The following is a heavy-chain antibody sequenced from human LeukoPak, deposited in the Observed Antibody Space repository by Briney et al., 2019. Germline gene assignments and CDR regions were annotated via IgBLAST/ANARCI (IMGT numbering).Heavy chain of an antibody. D-gene: IGHD3-9*01. CDR2: ISSSGSTI. CDR1: GFTFSDYY. J-gene: IGHJ5*02. Sequence: GGSLRLSCAASGFTFSDYYMSWIRQAPGKGLEWVSYISSSGSTIYYADSVKGRFTISRDNAKNSLYLQMNSLRAEDTAVYYCARIRGGARYFDWLLFNWFDPWGQGTVVTVSS. CDR3: ARIRGGARYFDWLLFNWFDP. V-gene: IGHV3-11*01.